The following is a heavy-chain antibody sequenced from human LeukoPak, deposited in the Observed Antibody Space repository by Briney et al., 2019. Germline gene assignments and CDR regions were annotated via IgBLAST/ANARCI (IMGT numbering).Heavy chain of an antibody. Sequence: GGSLRLSCAASGFTFSSYGVHWVRQAPGKGLEWVAFIRYDGSNKYYADSVKGRFTISRDNSKNTLYLQMNSLRAEDTAVYYCAKDESVTTIRGFDPWGQGTLVTVSS. V-gene: IGHV3-30*02. D-gene: IGHD4-11*01. J-gene: IGHJ5*02. CDR2: IRYDGSNK. CDR1: GFTFSSYG. CDR3: AKDESVTTIRGFDP.